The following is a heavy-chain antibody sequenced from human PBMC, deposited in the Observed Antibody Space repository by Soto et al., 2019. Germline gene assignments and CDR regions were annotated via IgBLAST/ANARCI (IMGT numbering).Heavy chain of an antibody. CDR3: ATELNRAFDY. V-gene: IGHV1-69*18. CDR2: GIPMFGTT. D-gene: IGHD3-10*01. J-gene: IGHJ4*02. Sequence: VQLVQSGAEVKKPGSSVKVYCKASGCPFSSYTFSWVRQAPGQGLEWMGRGIPMFGTTAYAQRFQGRVTTTADEATRTAYMEMSALRSEDSSTYYCATELNRAFDYWGQGTLVTVSS. CDR1: GCPFSSYT.